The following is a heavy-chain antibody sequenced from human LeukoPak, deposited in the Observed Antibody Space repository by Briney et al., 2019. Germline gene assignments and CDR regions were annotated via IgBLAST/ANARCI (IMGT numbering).Heavy chain of an antibody. D-gene: IGHD4-17*01. CDR3: ARHQHYGDYDYFDF. J-gene: IGHJ4*02. Sequence: SETLYLTCSVSGGSVSGHYWSWIRQTPERGLEWLGFVFASGSTNYNPFFKSRVTMSADMSRNQFYLGLQSVSAADTDVYFCARHQHYGDYDYFDFWGQGTLVTVSS. CDR1: GGSVSGHY. CDR2: VFASGST. V-gene: IGHV4-59*08.